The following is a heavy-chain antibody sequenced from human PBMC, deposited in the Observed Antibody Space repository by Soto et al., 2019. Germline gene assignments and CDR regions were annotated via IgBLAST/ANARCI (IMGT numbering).Heavy chain of an antibody. CDR1: GGTFSSYA. CDR3: ARGLELRWSAFDI. CDR2: IIPIFGTA. V-gene: IGHV1-69*13. Sequence: ASVKVSCKASGGTFSSYAISWVRKAPGQGLEWMGGIIPIFGTANYAQKFQGRVTITADESTSTAYMELSSLRSEDTAVYYCARGLELRWSAFDIWGQGTMVTVS. J-gene: IGHJ3*02. D-gene: IGHD1-7*01.